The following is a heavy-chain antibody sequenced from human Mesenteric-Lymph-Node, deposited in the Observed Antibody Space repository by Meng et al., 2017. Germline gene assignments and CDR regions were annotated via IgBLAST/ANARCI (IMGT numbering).Heavy chain of an antibody. V-gene: IGHV3-13*03. D-gene: IGHD3-22*01. Sequence: GESLKISCAACGFTFSSYDMHWVRQATGKGLEWVSAIGTAGDTYYPGSAKGQFTISRDNSNNTLYLQMNSLRGEDSAVYFCARGSDYYDSGGFDIWGQGTMVTVSS. CDR1: GFTFSSYD. CDR3: ARGSDYYDSGGFDI. J-gene: IGHJ3*02. CDR2: IGTAGDT.